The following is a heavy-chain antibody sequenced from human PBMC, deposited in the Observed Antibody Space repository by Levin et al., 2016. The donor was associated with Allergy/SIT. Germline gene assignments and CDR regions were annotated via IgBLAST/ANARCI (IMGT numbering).Heavy chain of an antibody. CDR2: IIPILGIA. Sequence: WVRQAPGQGLEWMGRIIPILGIANYAQKFQGRVTITADKSTSTAYMELSSLRSEDTAVYYCASPPHPTYSSSWTPLGYWGQGTLVTVSS. D-gene: IGHD6-13*01. CDR3: ASPPHPTYSSSWTPLGY. J-gene: IGHJ4*02. V-gene: IGHV1-69*02.